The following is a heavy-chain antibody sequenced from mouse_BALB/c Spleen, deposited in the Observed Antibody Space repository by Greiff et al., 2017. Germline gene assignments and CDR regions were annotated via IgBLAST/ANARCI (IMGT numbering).Heavy chain of an antibody. Sequence: VQLKESGGGLVKPGGSLKLSCAASGFTFSSYAMSWVRQSPEKRLEWVAEISSGGSYTYYPDTVTGRFTISRDNAKNTLYLEMSSLSSEDTAMYYCARGGGVVYCDYWGQGTTLTVSS. CDR2: ISSGGSYT. J-gene: IGHJ2*01. CDR3: ARGGGVVYCDY. V-gene: IGHV5-9-4*01. D-gene: IGHD1-1*01. CDR1: GFTFSSYA.